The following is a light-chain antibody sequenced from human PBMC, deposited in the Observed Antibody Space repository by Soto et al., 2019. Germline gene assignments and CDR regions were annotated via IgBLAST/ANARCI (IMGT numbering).Light chain of an antibody. CDR1: SSDVGGYNF. Sequence: QSALTQPASVSGSPGQSITISCTGTSSDVGGYNFVSWYQHHPGKAPKLIIFEVSNRPSGVSNRFSGSKSGNTASLTISGLQAEDEADYYCHSYTSSSARVFGGGTKVTVL. J-gene: IGLJ3*02. CDR2: EVS. CDR3: HSYTSSSARV. V-gene: IGLV2-14*01.